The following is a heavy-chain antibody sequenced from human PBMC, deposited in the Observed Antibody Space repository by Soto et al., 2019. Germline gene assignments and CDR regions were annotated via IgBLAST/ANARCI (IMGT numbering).Heavy chain of an antibody. D-gene: IGHD3-3*01. J-gene: IGHJ6*03. CDR2: ISSSGSTI. V-gene: IGHV3-11*01. CDR3: ARNDFWSGYQEHNYYYYYMDV. Sequence: GGSLRLSCAASGFTFSDYYMSWIRQAPGKGLEWVSYISSSGSTIYYADSVKGRFTISRDNAKNSLYLQMNSLRAEDTAVYYCARNDFWSGYQEHNYYYYYMDVWGKGTTVTVSS. CDR1: GFTFSDYY.